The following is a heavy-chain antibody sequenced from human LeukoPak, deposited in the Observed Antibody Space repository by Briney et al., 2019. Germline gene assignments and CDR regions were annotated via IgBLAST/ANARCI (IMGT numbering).Heavy chain of an antibody. D-gene: IGHD3-10*01. CDR1: GFTFSSYS. V-gene: IGHV3-23*01. Sequence: PGGSLRLSCAASGFTFSSYSMNWVRQAPGKGLEWVSGIIGSGGTTYYAESVKGRFTISRDNSKNTLDLQMNSLRAEDTAVYYCAKDELLLSFEDRGQGTLVTVSS. J-gene: IGHJ4*02. CDR3: AKDELLLSFED. CDR2: IIGSGGTT.